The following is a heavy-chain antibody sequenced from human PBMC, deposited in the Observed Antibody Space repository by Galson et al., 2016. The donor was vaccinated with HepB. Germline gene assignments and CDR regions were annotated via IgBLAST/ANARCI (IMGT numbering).Heavy chain of an antibody. CDR3: AKGKWSWHTCFDS. Sequence: SLRLSCAAAGFRFSSYGMSWVRQAPGKGLEWVSHISGSGVTYYADSVKGRFTHSRDDSMNTLYLQMNGLRADDTAVYYCAKGKWSWHTCFDSWGQGALVIGSS. CDR1: GFRFSSYG. CDR2: ISGSGVT. V-gene: IGHV3-23*01. J-gene: IGHJ4*02. D-gene: IGHD2-15*01.